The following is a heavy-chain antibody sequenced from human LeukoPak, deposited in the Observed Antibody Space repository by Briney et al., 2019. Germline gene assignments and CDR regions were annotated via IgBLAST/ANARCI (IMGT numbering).Heavy chain of an antibody. Sequence: SETLSLTCAVYGGSFSGYYWSWIRQPPGKGLEWIGEINHSGGTNYNPSLKSRVTISVDTSKNQFSLKLSSVTAADTAVYYCARGREVNYYDSSGSYDYWGQGTLVTVSS. CDR1: GGSFSGYY. V-gene: IGHV4-34*01. CDR2: INHSGGT. J-gene: IGHJ4*02. CDR3: ARGREVNYYDSSGSYDY. D-gene: IGHD3-22*01.